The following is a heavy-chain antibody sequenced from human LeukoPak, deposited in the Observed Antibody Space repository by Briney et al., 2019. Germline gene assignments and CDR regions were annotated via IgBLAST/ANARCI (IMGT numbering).Heavy chain of an antibody. CDR3: ARDPDSSGWYDY. Sequence: PGGSLRLSCAASGFTFSDYYMSWIRQAPGKGLEWVSYISSGSTIYYADSVKGRFTISRDNAKNSLYLQMNSLRAEDTAVYYCARDPDSSGWYDYWGQGTLVTVSS. V-gene: IGHV3-11*01. CDR2: ISSGSTI. CDR1: GFTFSDYY. D-gene: IGHD6-19*01. J-gene: IGHJ4*02.